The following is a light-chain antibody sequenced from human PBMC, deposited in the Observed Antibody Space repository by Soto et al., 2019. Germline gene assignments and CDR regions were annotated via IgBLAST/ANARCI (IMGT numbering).Light chain of an antibody. CDR3: NSHTSGDFRV. V-gene: IGLV1-40*01. CDR2: EVS. CDR1: SSNIGAGYD. Sequence: QSVLTQPPSVSGAPGQRVTISCTGSSSNIGAGYDVHWYQQLPGTAPKLIISEVSNRPSGVSNRFSGSKSGYTASLTISGLQAEDEADYYCNSHTSGDFRVFGTGTKLTVL. J-gene: IGLJ1*01.